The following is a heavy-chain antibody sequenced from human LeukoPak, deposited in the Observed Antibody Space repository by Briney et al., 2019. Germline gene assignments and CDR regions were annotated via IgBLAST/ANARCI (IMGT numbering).Heavy chain of an antibody. D-gene: IGHD2-8*01. CDR2: FLYSGSTNY. CDR1: GGSISNYD. CDR3: ARGICTNGVCSFHPFDY. Sequence: SETLSLTCTVSGGSISNYDWSWIRQPPGRGLEWIGYFLYSGSTNYNYNPSLKSRVTISVDTSKNQFSLKLTSVTAADTAIYYCARGICTNGVCSFHPFDYWGQGTLITVSS. J-gene: IGHJ4*02. V-gene: IGHV4-59*01.